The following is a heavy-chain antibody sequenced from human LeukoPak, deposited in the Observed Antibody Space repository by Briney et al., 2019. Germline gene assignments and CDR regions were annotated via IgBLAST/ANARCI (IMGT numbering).Heavy chain of an antibody. CDR3: AREAAGDCCRGAFDI. CDR1: GGSFSGYY. J-gene: IGHJ3*02. CDR2: INHSGST. D-gene: IGHD2-21*02. V-gene: IGHV4-34*01. Sequence: PSETLSLTCAVYGGSFSGYYWSWIRQPPGKGLEWIGEINHSGSTNYNPSLKSRVTISVDASKNQFSLKLSSVTAADTAVYYCAREAAGDCCRGAFDIWGQGTMVTVSS.